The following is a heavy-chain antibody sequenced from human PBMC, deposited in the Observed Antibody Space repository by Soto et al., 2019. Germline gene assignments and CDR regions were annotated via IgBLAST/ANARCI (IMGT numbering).Heavy chain of an antibody. V-gene: IGHV3-23*01. CDR1: GFTFSSYA. CDR2: ISGRGSST. CDR3: ARRGPGTSFDY. Sequence: EVQLLESGGGLVQPGGSLRLSCAASGFTFSSYAMNWVRQAPGKGLEWVSVISGRGSSTYYTDSVKGRFTISRDNSKNTRDLQMNSMRAEDTAVYYCARRGPGTSFDYWGQGTLVTVSS. J-gene: IGHJ4*02. D-gene: IGHD6-13*01.